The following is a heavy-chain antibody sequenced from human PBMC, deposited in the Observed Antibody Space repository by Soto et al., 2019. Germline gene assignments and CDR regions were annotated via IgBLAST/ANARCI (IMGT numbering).Heavy chain of an antibody. CDR1: GDTFNFYS. Sequence: QVQLVQSGAEVKRPGSSVKVSCKASGDTFNFYSINWVRQAPGVRLEWVGRVNPILSMSNYAQRFQGRVTMTADKSTSTAYMELRSLRSEDTAIYYCATSYGSGYRAFDYWGQVALVTVSS. D-gene: IGHD3-10*01. CDR2: VNPILSMS. V-gene: IGHV1-69*02. CDR3: ATSYGSGYRAFDY. J-gene: IGHJ4*02.